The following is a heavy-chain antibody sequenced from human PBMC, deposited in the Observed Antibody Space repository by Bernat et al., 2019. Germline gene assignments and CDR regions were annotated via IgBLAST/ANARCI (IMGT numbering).Heavy chain of an antibody. Sequence: EVQLLESGGGLVQPGGSLRLSCAASGFTFSSYAMSWVRQAPGKGLEWVSAISGSGGSTYYADSVKGRFTISRDNSKNTLYLQMNSLRAEDTAVYYCATDLKVGATLDAEYFQHWGQGTLVTVSS. CDR1: GFTFSSYA. D-gene: IGHD1-26*01. J-gene: IGHJ1*01. V-gene: IGHV3-23*01. CDR2: ISGSGGST. CDR3: ATDLKVGATLDAEYFQH.